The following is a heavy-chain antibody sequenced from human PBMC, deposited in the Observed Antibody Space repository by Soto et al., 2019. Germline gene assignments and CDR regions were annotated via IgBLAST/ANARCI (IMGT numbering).Heavy chain of an antibody. D-gene: IGHD2-8*01. CDR3: ARDRGYCTNGVCTDEFXP. CDR1: GYTFANYG. V-gene: IGHV1-18*04. Sequence: ASVKVSCKASGYTFANYGISWVRQAPGQGLEWMGWISPYDGDRNFARKFQGRITMTTDTLTNTVYMELRSLRSDDTAVFYCARDRGYCTNGVCTDEFXPWGQGTLVT. J-gene: IGHJ5*02. CDR2: ISPYDGDR.